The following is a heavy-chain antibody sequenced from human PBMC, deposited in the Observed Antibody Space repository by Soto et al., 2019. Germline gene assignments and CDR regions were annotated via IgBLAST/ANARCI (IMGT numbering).Heavy chain of an antibody. J-gene: IGHJ4*02. CDR2: INGGGGHT. V-gene: IGHV3-23*01. CDR3: AKAHRVYSSTWFFFDS. CDR1: GFTFSNFA. Sequence: EVQLLQSGGGLVQPGGSLRLSCAASGFTFSNFAMRWIRQAPGKGLEWVSGINGGGGHTDYADSVKGRFTISRDNSKNTLCLQMSSLRAEDTAVYYCAKAHRVYSSTWFFFDSWGQGTLVTVSS. D-gene: IGHD6-19*01.